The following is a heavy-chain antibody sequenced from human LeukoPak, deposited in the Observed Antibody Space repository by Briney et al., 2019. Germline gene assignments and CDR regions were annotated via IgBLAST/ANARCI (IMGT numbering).Heavy chain of an antibody. J-gene: IGHJ6*02. D-gene: IGHD6-19*01. V-gene: IGHV3-53*01. CDR1: GFTLRVNY. CDR2: IYANGST. Sequence: GGSLRLSCAASGFTLRVNYMTWVRQAPGKGLEWVSVIYANGSTYYPDSVKGRFTISRDNSKSSLCLQMNSLRAEDTAVYYCARCKGGWSDHYYGLDVWGQGTTVTVSS. CDR3: ARCKGGWSDHYYGLDV.